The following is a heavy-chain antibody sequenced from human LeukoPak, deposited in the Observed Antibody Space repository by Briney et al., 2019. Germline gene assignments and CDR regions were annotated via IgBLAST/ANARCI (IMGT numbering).Heavy chain of an antibody. Sequence: SGGSLRLSCAASGFTFSSYWMHWVRQAPGKGLVWVSRINSDGSSTSYADSVKGRFTISRDNAKNSLYLQMNSLRAEDTAVYYCARAFPVRGYYDSSGSPGPCDYWGQGTLVTVSS. D-gene: IGHD3-22*01. J-gene: IGHJ4*02. CDR3: ARAFPVRGYYDSSGSPGPCDY. CDR1: GFTFSSYW. V-gene: IGHV3-74*01. CDR2: INSDGSST.